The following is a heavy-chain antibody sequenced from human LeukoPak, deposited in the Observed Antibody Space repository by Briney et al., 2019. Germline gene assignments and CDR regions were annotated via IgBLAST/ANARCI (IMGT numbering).Heavy chain of an antibody. V-gene: IGHV5-51*01. Sequence: GESLKISCEASGYTFTHQWIGWVRQMPGTGLEWVGIIYPRDSDTIYSPSFQGHVTISADTSINTAYLEWRSLEASDTAMYCCARLTGTYYGSGSYFVSAFDIWGQGTMVTVSS. CDR2: IYPRDSDT. CDR1: GYTFTHQW. D-gene: IGHD3-10*01. CDR3: ARLTGTYYGSGSYFVSAFDI. J-gene: IGHJ3*02.